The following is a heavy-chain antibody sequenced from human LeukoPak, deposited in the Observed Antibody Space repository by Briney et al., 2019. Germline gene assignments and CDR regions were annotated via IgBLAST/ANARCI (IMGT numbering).Heavy chain of an antibody. CDR2: ISGSGGST. V-gene: IGHV3-23*01. Sequence: GGSLRLSCAASGFTFSSYAMSWVRQAPGKGLEWVSAISGSGGSTYYADSVKGRFTISRDNAKNTLYLQMDSLRAEDTATYYCARDKGYSSDTWGQGTLVTVSS. CDR1: GFTFSSYA. D-gene: IGHD5-18*01. CDR3: ARDKGYSSDT. J-gene: IGHJ5*02.